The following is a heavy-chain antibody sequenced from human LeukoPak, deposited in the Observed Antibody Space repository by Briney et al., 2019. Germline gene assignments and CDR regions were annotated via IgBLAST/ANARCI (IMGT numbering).Heavy chain of an antibody. CDR2: INSDGSST. Sequence: GGSLRLSCAASGFTSSSYWMHWVRQAPGKGLVWVSRINSDGSSTSYADSVKGRFTISRDNAKNTLYLQMNSLRAEDTAVYYCARLATDYDILTGRYYYMDVWGKGTTVTVSS. D-gene: IGHD3-9*01. J-gene: IGHJ6*03. CDR1: GFTSSSYW. CDR3: ARLATDYDILTGRYYYMDV. V-gene: IGHV3-74*01.